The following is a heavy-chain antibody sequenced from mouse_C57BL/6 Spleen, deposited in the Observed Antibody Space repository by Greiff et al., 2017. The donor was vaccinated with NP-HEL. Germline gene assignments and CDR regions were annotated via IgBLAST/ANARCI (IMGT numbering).Heavy chain of an antibody. D-gene: IGHD1-1*01. Sequence: VQLQQSGPELVKPGASVKISCKASGYTFTDYYMNWVKQSHGKSLEWIGDINPNNGGTSYNQKFKGKATLTVDKSSSTAYMELRSLTSEDSAVYYCARERLRYSDYWGQGTTLTVSS. CDR3: ARERLRYSDY. J-gene: IGHJ2*01. CDR1: GYTFTDYY. CDR2: INPNNGGT. V-gene: IGHV1-26*01.